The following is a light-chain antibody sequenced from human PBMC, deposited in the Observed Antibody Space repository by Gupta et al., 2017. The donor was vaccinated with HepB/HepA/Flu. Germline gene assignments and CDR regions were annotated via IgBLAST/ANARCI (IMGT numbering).Light chain of an antibody. CDR1: ESIGNY. Sequence: EIVLTQSPATLSLSPGERATVSCRVSESIGNYLAWYQQKPGQAPRLLIYDASNRATGIPARFSGSGSGTDFTLTIGSLEPEDSAVYYCQQRSTGVTFGQGTRLEIK. V-gene: IGKV3-11*01. J-gene: IGKJ5*01. CDR3: QQRSTGVT. CDR2: DAS.